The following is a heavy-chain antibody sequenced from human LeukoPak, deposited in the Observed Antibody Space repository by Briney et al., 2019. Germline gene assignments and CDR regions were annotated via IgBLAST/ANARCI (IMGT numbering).Heavy chain of an antibody. CDR1: GGSISSYY. CDR3: ARVARAVAGTLVRYYYYMDV. V-gene: IGHV4-59*01. Sequence: SETLSLTCTVSGGSISSYYWSWIRQPPGKGLEWIGYIYYSGSTNYNPSLKSRVTISVDTSKSQFSLKLSSVTAADTAVYYCARVARAVAGTLVRYYYYMDVWGKGTTVTISS. J-gene: IGHJ6*03. CDR2: IYYSGST. D-gene: IGHD6-19*01.